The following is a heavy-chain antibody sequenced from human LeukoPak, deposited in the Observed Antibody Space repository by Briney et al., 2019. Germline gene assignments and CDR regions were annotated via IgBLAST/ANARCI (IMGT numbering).Heavy chain of an antibody. CDR3: ARERGGMVRGVFDY. V-gene: IGHV3-11*04. CDR2: ISSSGSTI. CDR1: GGSFSGYY. J-gene: IGHJ4*02. Sequence: PSETLSLTCAVYGGSFSGYYWSWIRQPPGKGLEWVSYISSSGSTIYYADSVKGRFTIPRDNAKNSLYLQMNSLRAEDTAVYYCARERGGMVRGVFDYWGQGTLVTVSS. D-gene: IGHD3-10*01.